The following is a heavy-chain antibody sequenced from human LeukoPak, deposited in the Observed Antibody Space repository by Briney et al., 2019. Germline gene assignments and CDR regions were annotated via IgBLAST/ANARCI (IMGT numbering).Heavy chain of an antibody. V-gene: IGHV3-74*01. D-gene: IGHD5-18*01. CDR2: INTDGSST. J-gene: IGHJ4*02. CDR3: ARVELTAMASNY. CDR1: GFTFSSYW. Sequence: GWSLRLSCAASGFTFSSYWMHWVRQAPGKGLVWVSRINTDGSSTSYADSVKGRFTISRDNAKNTLYLQMNRLRAEDTAVYYCARVELTAMASNYWGQGTLVTVSS.